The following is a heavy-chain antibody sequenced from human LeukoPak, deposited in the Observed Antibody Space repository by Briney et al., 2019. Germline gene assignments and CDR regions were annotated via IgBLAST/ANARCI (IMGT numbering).Heavy chain of an antibody. CDR3: ARRIAAAGRSFDY. CDR2: ISNIGNTI. J-gene: IGHJ4*02. D-gene: IGHD6-13*01. V-gene: IGHV3-48*03. Sequence: GGSQRLSCAASGFTFSSYEMNWVRQAPGKGLEWVSYISNIGNTIYYADSVKGRFTISRDNAKNSLYLQMNSLRAEDTAVYYCARRIAAAGRSFDYWGQGTLVTVSS. CDR1: GFTFSSYE.